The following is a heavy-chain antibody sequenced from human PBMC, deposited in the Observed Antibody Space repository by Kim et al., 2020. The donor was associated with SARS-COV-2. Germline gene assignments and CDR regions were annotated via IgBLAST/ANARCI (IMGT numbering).Heavy chain of an antibody. CDR2: IKQDGSEK. J-gene: IGHJ6*02. CDR1: GFTFSSYW. Sequence: GGSLRLSCAASGFTFSSYWMSWVRQAPGKGLEWVANIKQDGSEKYYVDSVKGRFTISRDNAKNSLYLQMNSLRAEDTAVYYCARDRPGPSDNYYYYGMDVWGQGTTVTVSS. CDR3: ARDRPGPSDNYYYYGMDV. V-gene: IGHV3-7*01.